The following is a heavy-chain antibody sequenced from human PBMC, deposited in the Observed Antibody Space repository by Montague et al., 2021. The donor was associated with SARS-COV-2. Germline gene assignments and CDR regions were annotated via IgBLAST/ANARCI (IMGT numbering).Heavy chain of an antibody. CDR1: GGSISRYS. CDR2: IYNSGST. D-gene: IGHD6-13*01. CDR3: ARVGRGSSWYEVAFDI. V-gene: IGHV4-59*01. J-gene: IGHJ3*02. Sequence: SETLSLTCTVSGGSISRYSWTWIRQPPGKGLEWIGYIYNSGSTNXNPSLTSRVTISVDTSKNRFSLKLSSVAAADTAVYYCARVGRGSSWYEVAFDIWGQGTMVTVSS.